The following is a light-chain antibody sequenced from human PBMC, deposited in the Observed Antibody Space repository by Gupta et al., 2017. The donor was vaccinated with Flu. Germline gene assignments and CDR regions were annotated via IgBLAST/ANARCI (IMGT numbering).Light chain of an antibody. CDR1: QGISSY. Sequence: DIQLTQSPSFLSAPVGDRVTITCRASQGISSYLAWYQQKPGKAPNLLIYDASTLQRGVPSRFSGSGSGTEFTLTISSLQPEDFATYYCQQVNSYPLTFGQGTRLEIQ. J-gene: IGKJ5*01. CDR3: QQVNSYPLT. CDR2: DAS. V-gene: IGKV1-9*01.